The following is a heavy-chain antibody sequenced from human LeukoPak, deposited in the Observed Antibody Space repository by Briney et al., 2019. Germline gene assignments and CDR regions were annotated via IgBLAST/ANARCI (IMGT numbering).Heavy chain of an antibody. J-gene: IGHJ4*02. CDR1: GFTFSGYS. CDR2: IRSSGSPI. V-gene: IGHV3-48*02. CDR3: VRDPDALDY. Sequence: PGGSLRLSCAASGFTFSGYSMNWVRQGPGKGLEWASYIRSSGSPIYYADSVKGRFTISRDNAKNSVYLQMNSLRDEDTAVYYCVRDPDALDYWGQGTLVTVSS.